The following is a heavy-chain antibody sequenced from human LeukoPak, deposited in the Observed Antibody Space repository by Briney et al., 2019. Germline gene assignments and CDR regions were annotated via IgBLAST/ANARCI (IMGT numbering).Heavy chain of an antibody. CDR3: ARASAMVTEY. V-gene: IGHV3-21*01. D-gene: IGHD5-18*01. J-gene: IGHJ4*02. Sequence: NPGGSLRLSCAASGFTFSSYSMNWVRQAPGKGLGWVSSISSSSSYIYYADSVKGRFTISRDYAKNSLYLQMNSLRAEDTAVYYCARASAMVTEYWGQGTLVTVSS. CDR1: GFTFSSYS. CDR2: ISSSSSYI.